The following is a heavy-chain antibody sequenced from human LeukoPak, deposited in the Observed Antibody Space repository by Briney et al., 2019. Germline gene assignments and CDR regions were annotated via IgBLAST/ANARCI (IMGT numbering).Heavy chain of an antibody. CDR2: IYPGDSDT. Sequence: GEPLKISCKGSGYSFTSYWIGWVRQMPGKGLEWMGIIYPGDSDTRYSPSFQGQVTISADKSISTAYLQWSSLKASDTAMYYCARQELLWFGLDQIYYFDYWGQGTLVTVSS. D-gene: IGHD3-10*01. J-gene: IGHJ4*02. CDR1: GYSFTSYW. CDR3: ARQELLWFGLDQIYYFDY. V-gene: IGHV5-51*01.